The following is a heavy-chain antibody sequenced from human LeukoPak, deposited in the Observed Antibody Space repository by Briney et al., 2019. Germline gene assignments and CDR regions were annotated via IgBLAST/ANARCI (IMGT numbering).Heavy chain of an antibody. CDR1: GFTFSSYA. CDR2: ISAGGGST. D-gene: IGHD6-19*01. J-gene: IGHJ4*02. CDR3: AKAGGWTNYFDY. Sequence: GGSLRLSCAASGFTFSSYAMTWVRQAPGKGLEWVSAISAGGGSTYYADSVKGRFTISRDNSKNTLYLQLNSLRAEDTAVYYCAKAGGWTNYFDYWGQGTLVTVSS. V-gene: IGHV3-23*01.